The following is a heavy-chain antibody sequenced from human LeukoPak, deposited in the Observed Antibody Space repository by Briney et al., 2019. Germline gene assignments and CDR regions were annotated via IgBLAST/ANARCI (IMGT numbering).Heavy chain of an antibody. CDR1: GYFISSNYF. CDR2: IYHSGST. Sequence: SETPSLTCAVSGYFISSNYFWGWIRQPPGKGLEWIGSIYHSGSTYYSPSLKSRVTISLDTSKNQFSLKLSSVTAADTAIYYCARHRGGGDYWGQGTLVTVSS. J-gene: IGHJ4*02. V-gene: IGHV4-38-2*01. CDR3: ARHRGGGDY. D-gene: IGHD3-16*01.